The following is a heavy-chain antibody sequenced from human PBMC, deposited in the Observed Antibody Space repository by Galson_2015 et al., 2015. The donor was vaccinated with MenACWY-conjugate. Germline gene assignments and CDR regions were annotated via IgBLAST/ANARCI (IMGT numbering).Heavy chain of an antibody. CDR2: INPGGSST. D-gene: IGHD1-26*01. Sequence: SLRLSCAASGFIFNTYWMHWVRQAPGKGLVWVSRINPGGSSTTYADSVKDRFTISRDNAKNTLYLQMDSLRPEDTAVFYCAREGRHVGSYSDLDYWGQGTLVTVSS. CDR1: GFIFNTYW. CDR3: AREGRHVGSYSDLDY. V-gene: IGHV3-74*01. J-gene: IGHJ4*02.